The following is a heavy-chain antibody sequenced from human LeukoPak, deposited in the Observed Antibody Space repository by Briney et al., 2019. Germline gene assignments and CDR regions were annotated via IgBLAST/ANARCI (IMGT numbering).Heavy chain of an antibody. Sequence: PGGSLRLSCAASGFTFSTYIMNWVRQAPGQGLEWVSYVSSSSGPIYYAASVKGRFTISRDNAKNSLYLQMNSLRAEDTGVYYCARQEPGFDIWGQGTMVNVSS. CDR1: GFTFSTYI. V-gene: IGHV3-48*01. D-gene: IGHD1-14*01. CDR3: ARQEPGFDI. J-gene: IGHJ3*02. CDR2: VSSSSGPI.